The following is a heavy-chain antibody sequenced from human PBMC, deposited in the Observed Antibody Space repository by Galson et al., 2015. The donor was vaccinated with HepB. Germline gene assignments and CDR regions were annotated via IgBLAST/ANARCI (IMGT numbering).Heavy chain of an antibody. Sequence: PALVKPTQTLTLTCTFSGFSLNTNGVRVGWIRQPPGKALEWLALISWDDNKYYSPSLKSRLTIAKDTSKNQVILTMTDMDPVDTATYYCAHRRWGSTNWYDWFHPWGQGTLVIVSS. V-gene: IGHV2-5*02. CDR2: ISWDDNK. D-gene: IGHD1-20*01. CDR3: AHRRWGSTNWYDWFHP. J-gene: IGHJ5*02. CDR1: GFSLNTNGVR.